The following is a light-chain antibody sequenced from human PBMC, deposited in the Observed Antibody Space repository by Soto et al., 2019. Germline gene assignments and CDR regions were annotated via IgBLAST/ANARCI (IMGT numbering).Light chain of an antibody. J-gene: IGKJ5*01. CDR1: QSVSNNY. CDR3: QQYGSSKIT. V-gene: IGKV3-20*01. CDR2: GAS. Sequence: EIVLTQSPGTLSLSPGERATLSCRASQSVSNNYLAWYQQKPGQAPSLLIYGASNRATGIPDRFSGSGSGTDFTLTISRLEPEDFAVYYCQQYGSSKITFGQGTRLEI.